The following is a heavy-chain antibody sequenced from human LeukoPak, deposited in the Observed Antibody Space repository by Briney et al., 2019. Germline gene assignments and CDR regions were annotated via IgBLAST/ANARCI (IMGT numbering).Heavy chain of an antibody. D-gene: IGHD3-3*01. Sequence: PSETLSLTCTVSGGSISSSSYYWGWIRQPPRKGLEWIGSIYYSGSTYYNPSLKSRITISVDTSKNQFSLKLSSVTAADTAVYYCAVWSGSYYFDYWGQGTLVTVSS. CDR3: AVWSGSYYFDY. J-gene: IGHJ4*02. CDR1: GGSISSSSYY. CDR2: IYYSGST. V-gene: IGHV4-39*07.